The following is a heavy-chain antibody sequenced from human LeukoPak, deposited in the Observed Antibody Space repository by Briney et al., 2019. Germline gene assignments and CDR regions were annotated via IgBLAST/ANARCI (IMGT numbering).Heavy chain of an antibody. CDR1: GLTFSSHT. CDR2: ISGSGVNT. CDR3: AKAFGRATYDF. Sequence: GGSLRLSCAASGLTFSSHTMGWVRQAPGKGLKWVSGISGSGVNTYYADSVKGRFTISRDNSKNTLYLQMDSLRAEDTAVYYCAKAFGRATYDFWGQGILVTVSS. J-gene: IGHJ4*02. V-gene: IGHV3-23*01. D-gene: IGHD1-26*01.